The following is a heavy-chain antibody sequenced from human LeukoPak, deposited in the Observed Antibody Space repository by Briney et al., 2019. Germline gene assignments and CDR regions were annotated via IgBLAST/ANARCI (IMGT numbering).Heavy chain of an antibody. CDR2: INHSGST. CDR3: ALLDCSSTSCYPERYDY. D-gene: IGHD2-2*01. CDR1: GGSFSGYY. Sequence: KPSETLSLTCAVYGGSFSGYYWSWIRQPPGKGLEWIGEINHSGSTNYNPSLKSRVTISVDTSKNQFSLKLSSVTAADTAVYYCALLDCSSTSCYPERYDYWGQGTLVTVSS. V-gene: IGHV4-34*01. J-gene: IGHJ4*02.